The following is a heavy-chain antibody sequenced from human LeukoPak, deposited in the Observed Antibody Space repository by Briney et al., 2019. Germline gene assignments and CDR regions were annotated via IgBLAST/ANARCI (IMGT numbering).Heavy chain of an antibody. CDR1: GFTFSSYA. D-gene: IGHD6-13*01. J-gene: IGHJ4*02. V-gene: IGHV3-30-3*01. CDR2: ISYDGSNK. Sequence: PGGSLRLSCAASGFTFSSYAMHWVRQAPGKGLEWVAVISYDGSNKYYADSVKGRSTISRDNSKNTLYLQMNSLRAEDTAVYYCARDGGTRIAAAGNFDYWGQGTLVTVSS. CDR3: ARDGGTRIAAAGNFDY.